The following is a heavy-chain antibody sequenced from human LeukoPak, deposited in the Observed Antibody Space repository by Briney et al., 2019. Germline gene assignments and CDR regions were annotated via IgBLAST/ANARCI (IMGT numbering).Heavy chain of an antibody. CDR1: GFIFNSYA. CDR2: ISASGGST. J-gene: IGHJ4*02. Sequence: GGSLRLSCAVSGFIFNSYAMSWVRQAPGKGLEWVSSISASGGSTYHADSVKGRLTISRDNSKNTVHLQMNSLRADDTALYYCAKGALAAAGSGFEYWGQGTLVTVFS. CDR3: AKGALAAAGSGFEY. D-gene: IGHD6-13*01. V-gene: IGHV3-23*01.